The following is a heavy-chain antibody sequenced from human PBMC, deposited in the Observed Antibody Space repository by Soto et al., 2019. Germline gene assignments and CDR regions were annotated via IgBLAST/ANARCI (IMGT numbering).Heavy chain of an antibody. CDR1: GFPFSNYW. J-gene: IGHJ4*02. CDR2: LNGDGSSI. V-gene: IGHV3-74*01. CDR3: ARAGIAPGAPNY. D-gene: IGHD6-13*01. Sequence: EVQLVESGGGLVQPGGSLRLSCVASGFPFSNYWMFWVRHAPVKGLVWVSHLNGDGSSIGSADSVRGRFTISRDNAKNTVYLQMTSLRAEDTAMYYCARAGIAPGAPNYWGQGTLVTVSS.